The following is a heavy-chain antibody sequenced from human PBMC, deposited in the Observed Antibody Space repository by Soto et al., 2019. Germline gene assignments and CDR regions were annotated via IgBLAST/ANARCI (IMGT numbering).Heavy chain of an antibody. CDR1: GFTFSSFA. Sequence: EVQLLESGGGLVQPGGSLRLSCAASGFTFSSFAMSWVRQAPGKGLEWVSAISGSGGSTYYADSVKGRFTISRDNSKNTLYLQMNSLRAEDTAVYYCAKDEVGATSMDYWGQGTLVTVSS. J-gene: IGHJ4*02. V-gene: IGHV3-23*01. CDR3: AKDEVGATSMDY. D-gene: IGHD1-26*01. CDR2: ISGSGGST.